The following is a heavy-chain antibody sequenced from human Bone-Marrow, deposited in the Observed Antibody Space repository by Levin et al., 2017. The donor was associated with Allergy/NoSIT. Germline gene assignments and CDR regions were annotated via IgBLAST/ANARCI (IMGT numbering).Heavy chain of an antibody. CDR1: GGSIRSGDYY. Sequence: PSETLSLTCTVSGGSIRSGDYYWTWIRQPPGKGLEWIGYIYNSGGAYYNASLKSRLTISLDTAKNQFSLNLSSVTGADTAVYYCARATTWAPQIDDWGRGTLVTVSS. V-gene: IGHV4-30-4*01. D-gene: IGHD1-14*01. CDR3: ARATTWAPQIDD. J-gene: IGHJ4*02. CDR2: IYNSGGA.